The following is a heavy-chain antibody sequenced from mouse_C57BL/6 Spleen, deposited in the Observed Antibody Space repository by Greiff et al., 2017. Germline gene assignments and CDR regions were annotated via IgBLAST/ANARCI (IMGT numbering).Heavy chain of an antibody. Sequence: VQLKESGGGLVKPGGSLKLSCAASGFTFSDYGMHWVRQAPEKGLEWVAYISSGSSTIYYADTVKGRFTISRDNAKNTLFLQMTSLRSEDTAMYYCARRHYGSRGDYYFDYWGQGTTLTVSS. CDR2: ISSGSSTI. CDR3: ARRHYGSRGDYYFDY. V-gene: IGHV5-17*01. D-gene: IGHD1-1*01. CDR1: GFTFSDYG. J-gene: IGHJ2*01.